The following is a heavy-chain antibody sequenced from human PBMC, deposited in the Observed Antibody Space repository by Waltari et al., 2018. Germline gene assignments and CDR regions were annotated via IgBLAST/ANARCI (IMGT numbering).Heavy chain of an antibody. D-gene: IGHD2-15*01. CDR3: SQGYCSGGSCYSSAYYFDY. Sequence: QVQLQESGPGLVKPSETLSLTCAVSGYSISSGYYWGWIRQPPGKGLEWIGSIYHSGRTHSNPSLKSRVTISVDTSKNQFSLKLSSVTAADTAVYYCSQGYCSGGSCYSSAYYFDYWGQGTLVTVSS. V-gene: IGHV4-38-2*01. CDR1: GYSISSGYY. J-gene: IGHJ4*02. CDR2: IYHSGRT.